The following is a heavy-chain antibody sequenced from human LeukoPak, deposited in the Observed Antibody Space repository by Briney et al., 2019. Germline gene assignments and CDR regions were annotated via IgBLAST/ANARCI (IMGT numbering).Heavy chain of an antibody. CDR3: ARAISMTVVKRWGYFDF. CDR2: DYSSGEN. Sequence: SETLSLTCTVSGDAISTNTNNWARIRQSPAKDLVWIGGDYSSGENYHNLSIQSRLSMSLDTSMNQFSLEVQSLIVADTAGYFCARAISMTVVKRWGYFDFWGQGSVVTVSS. J-gene: IGHJ4*02. V-gene: IGHV4-39*01. CDR1: GDAISTNTNN. D-gene: IGHD3-22*01.